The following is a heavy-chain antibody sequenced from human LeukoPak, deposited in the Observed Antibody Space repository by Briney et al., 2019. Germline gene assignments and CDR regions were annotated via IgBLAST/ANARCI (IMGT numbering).Heavy chain of an antibody. Sequence: GGSLRLSCAASGFTFSSYSMNWVRQAPGKGLEWVSSISSSSSYIYYADSVKGRFTISRDNAKNSLYLQMNSLRAEDTAVYYCARGGAVAGLANWGQGTLVTVSS. CDR1: GFTFSSYS. J-gene: IGHJ4*02. D-gene: IGHD6-19*01. V-gene: IGHV3-21*01. CDR3: ARGGAVAGLAN. CDR2: ISSSSSYI.